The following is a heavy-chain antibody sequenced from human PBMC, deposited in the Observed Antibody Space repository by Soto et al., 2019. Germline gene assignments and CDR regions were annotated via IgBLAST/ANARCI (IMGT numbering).Heavy chain of an antibody. V-gene: IGHV3-30*18. Sequence: GGSLRLSCAASGFTFSSYAMHWVRQAPGKGLEWVAIISYDEINKYYADSVKGRFTISRDNSKNTLYLQMNSLRAEDTAVYYCAKDGYNWNYGAPTHYGMDVWGQGTTVTVSS. CDR3: AKDGYNWNYGAPTHYGMDV. CDR1: GFTFSSYA. CDR2: ISYDEINK. D-gene: IGHD1-7*01. J-gene: IGHJ6*02.